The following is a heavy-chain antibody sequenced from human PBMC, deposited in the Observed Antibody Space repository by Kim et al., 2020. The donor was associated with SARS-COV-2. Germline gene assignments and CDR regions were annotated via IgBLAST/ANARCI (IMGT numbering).Heavy chain of an antibody. J-gene: IGHJ4*02. V-gene: IGHV1-3*01. CDR3: ARDMNPTVYDY. CDR2: VNSANDET. Sequence: ASVKVSCKASGYTFKRYPIHWLRQAPGQRLEWMGWVNSANDETKYSQKLQGRVTITRDTSANTAYMDLRSLTCEDTAIYYCARDMNPTVYDYWGQGTLVT. CDR1: GYTFKRYP. D-gene: IGHD4-4*01.